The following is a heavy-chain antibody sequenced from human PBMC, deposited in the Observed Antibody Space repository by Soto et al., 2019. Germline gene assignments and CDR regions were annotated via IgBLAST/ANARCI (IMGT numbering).Heavy chain of an antibody. D-gene: IGHD3-16*01. CDR3: AHSALEMAPATFDY. V-gene: IGHV2-5*02. Sequence: QITLKESGPTLVKPTQTLTLTCTFSGFSLSTSGVGVGWIRQPPGKALEWLALIYWDDDKRYSPSLKSRLTITKDTSKNHVVVTMTNMDPVDTATYYCAHSALEMAPATFDYWGQGTLVTVSS. J-gene: IGHJ4*02. CDR2: IYWDDDK. CDR1: GFSLSTSGVG.